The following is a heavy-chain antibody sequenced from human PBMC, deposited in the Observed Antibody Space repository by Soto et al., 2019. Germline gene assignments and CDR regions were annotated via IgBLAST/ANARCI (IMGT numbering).Heavy chain of an antibody. V-gene: IGHV3-13*01. J-gene: IGHJ6*02. CDR1: GFTFSSYD. CDR2: IGTAGDT. CDR3: ARGGVGYSKVPVPYGMDV. Sequence: GGSLRLSCAASGFTFSSYDMHWVRQATGKGLEWVSAIGTAGDTYYPGSVKGRFTISRENAKNSLYLQMNSLRAGDTAVYYCARGGVGYSKVPVPYGMDVWGQGTTVTVSS. D-gene: IGHD4-4*01.